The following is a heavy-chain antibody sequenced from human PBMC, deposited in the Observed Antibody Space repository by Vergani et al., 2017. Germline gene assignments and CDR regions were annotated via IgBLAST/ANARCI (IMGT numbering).Heavy chain of an antibody. CDR3: ARGRRILTGDRDLDY. J-gene: IGHJ4*02. Sequence: QVQLQQWGAGLLKPSETLSLTCAVYGGSFSGYYWSWIRQPPGKGLEWIGEINHSGSTNYNPSLKSRVTISVDTSKNQFSLKLSSVTAADTAVYYCARGRRILTGDRDLDYWGQGTLVTVSS. CDR2: INHSGST. CDR1: GGSFSGYY. V-gene: IGHV4-34*01. D-gene: IGHD3-9*01.